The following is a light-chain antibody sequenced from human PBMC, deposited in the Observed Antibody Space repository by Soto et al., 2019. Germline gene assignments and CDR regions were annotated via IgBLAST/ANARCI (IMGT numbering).Light chain of an antibody. Sequence: EIVMTQSPATLSLSPGERATLSCRASQSVSSNLVWYLQKPGQAPRLLIYDTSTRATNVPARFSGSGSETEFTLTISGLQSEDFAVYYCQQYGSSITFGQGTRLEIK. J-gene: IGKJ5*01. V-gene: IGKV3-15*01. CDR3: QQYGSSIT. CDR2: DTS. CDR1: QSVSSN.